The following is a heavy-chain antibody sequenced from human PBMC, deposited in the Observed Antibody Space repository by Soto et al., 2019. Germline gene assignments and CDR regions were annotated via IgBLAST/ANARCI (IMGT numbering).Heavy chain of an antibody. V-gene: IGHV4-4*07. D-gene: IGHD4-17*01. CDR3: ARVHGYGDYWTDWYFDL. CDR1: CGSISSYY. Sequence: SETLSLTCTFSCGSISSYYWSWIRQPAGKGLEWIGRIYTSGSTNYNPSLKSRVTMSVDTSKNQFSLKLSSVTAADTAVYYCARVHGYGDYWTDWYFDLWGRGTLVTVSS. CDR2: IYTSGST. J-gene: IGHJ2*01.